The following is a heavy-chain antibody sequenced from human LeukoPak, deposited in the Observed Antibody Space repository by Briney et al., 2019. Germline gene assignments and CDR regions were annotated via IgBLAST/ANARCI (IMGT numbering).Heavy chain of an antibody. Sequence: GGSLRLSCAASGLTVNSNYMSWVRQAPGKGLEWVSVIYSGGSTYYADSVKGRFTISRDNSKNTLYLQMNSLRAEDTAVYYCAKNGGVTAFYDYWGQGTLVTVSS. CDR2: IYSGGST. V-gene: IGHV3-53*01. D-gene: IGHD4-11*01. CDR1: GLTVNSNY. CDR3: AKNGGVTAFYDY. J-gene: IGHJ4*02.